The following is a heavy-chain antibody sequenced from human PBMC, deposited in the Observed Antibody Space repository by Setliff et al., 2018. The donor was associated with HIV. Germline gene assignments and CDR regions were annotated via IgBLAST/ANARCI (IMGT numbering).Heavy chain of an antibody. CDR1: GGSISSETSY. CDR2: TSYSGNT. V-gene: IGHV4-39*01. Sequence: SETLSLTCTVSGGSISSETSYWGWIRQSPGKGLEWLGSTSYSGNTYYNPSLKSRVTISVDTSKNQFSLKVTSVTAADTAIFYCVRHADFWTSPRGYYFDSWGQGTLVTVSS. D-gene: IGHD3-3*01. J-gene: IGHJ4*02. CDR3: VRHADFWTSPRGYYFDS.